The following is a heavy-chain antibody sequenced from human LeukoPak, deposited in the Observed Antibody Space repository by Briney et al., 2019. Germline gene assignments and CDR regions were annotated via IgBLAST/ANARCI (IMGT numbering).Heavy chain of an antibody. CDR2: ISYDGSNK. CDR1: GLTFSSYA. J-gene: IGHJ4*02. D-gene: IGHD5-12*01. V-gene: IGHV3-30-3*01. Sequence: GRSLRLSCAASGLTFSSYAMHWVRQAPGKGLEWVAVISYDGSNKYYADSVKGRFTISRDNSKNTLYLQMNSLRAEDTAVYYCARDLSQSGYVMYYFDYWGQGTLVTVSS. CDR3: ARDLSQSGYVMYYFDY.